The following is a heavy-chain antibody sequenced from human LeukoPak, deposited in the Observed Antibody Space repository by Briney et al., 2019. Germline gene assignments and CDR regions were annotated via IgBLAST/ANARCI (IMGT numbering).Heavy chain of an antibody. CDR1: GFTFSSYA. CDR2: ISGTGAST. V-gene: IGHV3-23*01. CDR3: AKYHSPGGDSKFDF. D-gene: IGHD4-23*01. Sequence: PGGSLRLSCAASGFTFSSYAMSWVRQAPGKGLEWVSAISGTGASTYYADSVKGRFTISRDNSKNTLYLQMNSLRAEDTAVYFCAKYHSPGGDSKFDFWGQGTLVTVSS. J-gene: IGHJ4*02.